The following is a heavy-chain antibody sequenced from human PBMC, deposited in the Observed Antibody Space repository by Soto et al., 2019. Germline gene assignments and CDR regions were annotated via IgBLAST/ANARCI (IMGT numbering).Heavy chain of an antibody. D-gene: IGHD3-10*01. V-gene: IGHV3-11*01. CDR3: ARDSNYPERTPEYYFDY. CDR1: GFTFSDYY. J-gene: IGHJ4*02. Sequence: KTEGSLRLSCAASGFTFSDYYMSWIRQAPGKGLEWVSYISSSGSTIYYADSVKGRFTISRDNAKNSLYLQMNSLRAEDTAVYYCARDSNYPERTPEYYFDYWGQGTLVTVSS. CDR2: ISSSGSTI.